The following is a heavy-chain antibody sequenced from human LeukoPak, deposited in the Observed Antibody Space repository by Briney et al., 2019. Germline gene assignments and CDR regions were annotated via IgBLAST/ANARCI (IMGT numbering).Heavy chain of an antibody. CDR2: INPNSGGT. CDR1: GYTFTGYY. Sequence: ASVKVSCKASGYTFTGYYMHWVRQAPGQGLEWMGWINPNSGGTNYAQKFQGRVTMTRDTSISTAYMELSRLRSDDTAVYYCASLYYDSSGSLDYWGQGNLVTVSS. CDR3: ASLYYDSSGSLDY. D-gene: IGHD3-22*01. V-gene: IGHV1-2*02. J-gene: IGHJ4*02.